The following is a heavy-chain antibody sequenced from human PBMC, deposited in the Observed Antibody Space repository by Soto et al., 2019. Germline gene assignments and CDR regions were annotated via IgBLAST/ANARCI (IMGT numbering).Heavy chain of an antibody. CDR3: ARAAYYYDSSGYPHLDY. CDR1: GFTFSSYA. V-gene: IGHV3-23*01. Sequence: PGGSLRLSCAASGFTFSSYAMSWVRQAPGKGLEWVSTIGVDGRTYYTDSVKGRFTISRDNSKNTLYLQMNSLRAEDTAVYYCARAAYYYDSSGYPHLDYWGQGTLVTVSS. J-gene: IGHJ4*02. D-gene: IGHD3-22*01. CDR2: IGVDGRT.